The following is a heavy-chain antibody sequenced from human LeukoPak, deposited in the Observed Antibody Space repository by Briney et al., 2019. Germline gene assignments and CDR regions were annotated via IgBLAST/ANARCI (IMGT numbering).Heavy chain of an antibody. V-gene: IGHV4-38-2*01. J-gene: IGHJ4*02. CDR2: IFHSGST. Sequence: PSETLSLTCAVSGYSISSGYYWGWIRQPPGKGLEWIGSIFHSGSTYYNPSLKSRVTISVDTSKNQFSLKLSSVTAADTAVYYCARVRGLYCFDYWGQGILVTVSS. CDR3: ARVRGLYCFDY. D-gene: IGHD2-15*01. CDR1: GYSISSGYY.